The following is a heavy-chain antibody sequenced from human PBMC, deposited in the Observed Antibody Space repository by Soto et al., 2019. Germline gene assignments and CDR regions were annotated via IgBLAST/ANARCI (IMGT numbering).Heavy chain of an antibody. Sequence: PSQTLSITCDISGDSVSSNSAAWNWIRQSPSRGLEWLGRTYYRSKWYNDYAVSVKSRITINPDTSKNQFSLQLNSVTPEDTAVYYCARDPYSSGWPTGENYYYYGMDVWGQGTTVTV. V-gene: IGHV6-1*01. CDR2: TYYRSKWYN. CDR3: ARDPYSSGWPTGENYYYYGMDV. D-gene: IGHD6-19*01. CDR1: GDSVSSNSAA. J-gene: IGHJ6*02.